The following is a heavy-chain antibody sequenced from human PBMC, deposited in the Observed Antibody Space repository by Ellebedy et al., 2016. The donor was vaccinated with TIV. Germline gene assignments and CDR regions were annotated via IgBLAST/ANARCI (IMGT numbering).Heavy chain of an antibody. D-gene: IGHD3-10*01. CDR2: ISGSGGMM. Sequence: GESLKISCVASGFIFSSYYMTWVRQAPGKGLEWISYISGSGGMMDHADSVKGRFTLYRDNAKNSLYLQLSSLRAEDAAVYYCARRSRGPAYYFDYWGQGALVTVSS. J-gene: IGHJ4*02. CDR1: GFIFSSYY. V-gene: IGHV3-48*03. CDR3: ARRSRGPAYYFDY.